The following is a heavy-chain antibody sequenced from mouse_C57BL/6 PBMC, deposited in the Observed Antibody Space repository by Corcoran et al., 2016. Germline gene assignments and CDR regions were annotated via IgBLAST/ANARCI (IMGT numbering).Heavy chain of an antibody. CDR2: INPNNGGT. V-gene: IGHV1-34*01. Sequence: EVQLQQSGPELVKPGASVKMSCKASGYTFTDYYMHWVKQSHGKSLEWIGDINPNNGGTSYNQKFKGKATLTVDKSSSTAYMELRSLTSEDSAVYYCAGSGYSPWFAYWGQGTLVTVSA. CDR3: AGSGYSPWFAY. CDR1: GYTFTDYY. D-gene: IGHD3-2*02. J-gene: IGHJ3*01.